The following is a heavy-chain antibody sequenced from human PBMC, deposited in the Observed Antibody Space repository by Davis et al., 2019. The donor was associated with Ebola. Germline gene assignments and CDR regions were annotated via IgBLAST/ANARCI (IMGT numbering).Heavy chain of an antibody. CDR1: GGSISSSSYY. CDR3: ARVQLERRNLFDY. D-gene: IGHD1-1*01. J-gene: IGHJ4*02. Sequence: PSETLSLTCTVSGGSISSSSYYWGWIRQPPGKGLEWIGSIYYSGSTYYNPSLKSRVTISVDTSKNQFSLKLSSVTAADTAVYYCARVQLERRNLFDYWGQGTLVTVSS. CDR2: IYYSGST. V-gene: IGHV4-39*01.